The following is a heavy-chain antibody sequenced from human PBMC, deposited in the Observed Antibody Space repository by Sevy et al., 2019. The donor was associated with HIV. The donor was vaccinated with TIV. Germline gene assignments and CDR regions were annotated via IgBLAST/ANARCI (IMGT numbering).Heavy chain of an antibody. CDR1: GYSFTSYW. CDR2: IYPGDSDT. D-gene: IGHD2-15*01. J-gene: IGHJ3*02. CDR3: ARHWPGEDIVVEVAALAFDX. Sequence: GESLKISCKGSGYSFTSYWIGWVRQMPGKGLEGMGIIYPGDSDTRYSPSFQGQVTISADKSISTAYLQWSSLKASDIAMYYCARHWPGEDIVVEVAALAFDXWGQGTMVTVSS. V-gene: IGHV5-51*01.